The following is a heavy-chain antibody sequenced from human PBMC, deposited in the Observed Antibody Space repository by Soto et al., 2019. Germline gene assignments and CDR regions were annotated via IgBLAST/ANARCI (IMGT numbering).Heavy chain of an antibody. CDR1: GGTFSSYA. Sequence: QVQLVQSGAEVKKPGSSVTVSCKASGGTFSSYAISWVRQAPGQGLEWMGGIIPIFGTANYAQKFQGRVTITADESTSTAYMELSSLRSEDTAVYHCARDRGGYCSGGSCYFDYWGQGTLVTVSS. J-gene: IGHJ4*02. CDR3: ARDRGGYCSGGSCYFDY. D-gene: IGHD2-15*01. CDR2: IIPIFGTA. V-gene: IGHV1-69*01.